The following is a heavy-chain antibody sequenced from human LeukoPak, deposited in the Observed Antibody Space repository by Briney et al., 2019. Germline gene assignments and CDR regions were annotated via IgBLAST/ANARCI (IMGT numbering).Heavy chain of an antibody. Sequence: GASVKVSCKASGYTFTSYAISWVRQAPGQGLEWMGWIHPRRGDTNYAQKFQGRVTMTRDTSISTAYLDLSSLRSDDTAVYYCARDGDYGTGSYYRGCIDSWGQGTPATVSP. V-gene: IGHV1-2*02. D-gene: IGHD3-10*01. CDR1: GYTFTSYA. CDR2: IHPRRGDT. CDR3: ARDGDYGTGSYYRGCIDS. J-gene: IGHJ4*02.